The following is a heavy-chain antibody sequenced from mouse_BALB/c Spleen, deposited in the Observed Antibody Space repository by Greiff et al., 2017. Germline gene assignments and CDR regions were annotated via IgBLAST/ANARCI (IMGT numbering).Heavy chain of an antibody. D-gene: IGHD2-14*01. CDR1: GFTFSSYT. CDR2: ISSGGSYT. J-gene: IGHJ2*01. CDR3: TREGYRYEGALFDY. V-gene: IGHV5-6-4*01. Sequence: DVKLVESGGGLVKPGGSLKLSCAASGFTFSSYTMSWVRQTPEKRLEWVATISSGGSYTYYPDSVKGRFTISRDNAKNTLYLQMSSLKSEDTAMYYCTREGYRYEGALFDYWGQGTTLTVSS.